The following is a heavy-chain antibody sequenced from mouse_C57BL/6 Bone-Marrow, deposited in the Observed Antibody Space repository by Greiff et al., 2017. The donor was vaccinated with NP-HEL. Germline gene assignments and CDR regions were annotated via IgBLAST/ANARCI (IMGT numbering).Heavy chain of an antibody. Sequence: VQLKESGPGLVAPSQSLSITCTVSGFSLTSYGVHWVRQPPGKGLEWLVVIWSDGSTTYNSALKSRLSISKDNSKSQVFLKMYSLQTDDTAMYYCARQAYYYGIAMDYWGQGTSVTVSS. D-gene: IGHD1-1*01. V-gene: IGHV2-6-1*01. CDR2: IWSDGST. CDR1: GFSLTSYG. CDR3: ARQAYYYGIAMDY. J-gene: IGHJ4*01.